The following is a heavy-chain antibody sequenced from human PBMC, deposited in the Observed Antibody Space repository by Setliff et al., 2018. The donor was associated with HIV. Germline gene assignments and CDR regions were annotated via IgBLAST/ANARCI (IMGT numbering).Heavy chain of an antibody. J-gene: IGHJ6*04. Sequence: PSENLSLTCSVSGGSVRSNNYFWSWVRQPPGKGLQYIGTVYYNGVTYFNPSLKSRLTISVDTSKNQFSLKLSSLTAADTAVYYCARHWGSGWYMAMDVWGKGTTVTVSS. CDR2: VYYNGVT. CDR3: ARHWGSGWYMAMDV. CDR1: GGSVRSNNYF. V-gene: IGHV4-39*01. D-gene: IGHD6-19*01.